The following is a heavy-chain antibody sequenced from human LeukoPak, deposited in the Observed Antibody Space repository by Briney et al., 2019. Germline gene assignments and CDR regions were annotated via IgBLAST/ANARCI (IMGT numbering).Heavy chain of an antibody. D-gene: IGHD6-13*01. Sequence: GGSLRLSCAASGFTFSSYGMHWVRQAPGKGLEWVAVIWYDGSNKYYADSVKGRFTISRDNSKNTLYLQMNSLRAEDTAVYYCAKFPSDSSSYDYWGQGTLVTVSS. CDR3: AKFPSDSSSYDY. CDR1: GFTFSSYG. CDR2: IWYDGSNK. V-gene: IGHV3-30*02. J-gene: IGHJ4*02.